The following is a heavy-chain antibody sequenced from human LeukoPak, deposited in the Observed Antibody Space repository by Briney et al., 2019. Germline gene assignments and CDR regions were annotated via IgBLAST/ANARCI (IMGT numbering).Heavy chain of an antibody. CDR3: ARVRDSYNWEYYFDY. V-gene: IGHV3-74*01. CDR2: INSDGSST. J-gene: IGHJ4*02. Sequence: RSGGSLRLSCAASGFTFSSYWMHWVRQAPGKGLVWVSRINSDGSSTSYADSVKGRFTISRDNAKNTLYLQMNSLRAEDTAVYYCARVRDSYNWEYYFDYWGQGTLVTVSS. CDR1: GFTFSSYW. D-gene: IGHD5-24*01.